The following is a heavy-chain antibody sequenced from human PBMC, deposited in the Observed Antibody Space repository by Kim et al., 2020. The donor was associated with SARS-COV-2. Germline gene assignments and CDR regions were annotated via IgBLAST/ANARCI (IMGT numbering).Heavy chain of an antibody. V-gene: IGHV3-30*18. D-gene: IGHD3-16*01. J-gene: IGHJ3*02. CDR2: ISYDGSNK. Sequence: GGSLRLSCAASGFTFSSYGMHWVRQAPGKGLEWVAVISYDGSNKYYADSVKGRFTISRDNSKNTLYLQMNSLRAEDTAVYYCAKVGGSPAFDIWGQGTMVTVSS. CDR1: GFTFSSYG. CDR3: AKVGGSPAFDI.